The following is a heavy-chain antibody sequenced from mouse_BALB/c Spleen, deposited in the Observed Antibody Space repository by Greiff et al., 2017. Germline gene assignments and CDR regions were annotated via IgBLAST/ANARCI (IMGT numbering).Heavy chain of an antibody. V-gene: IGHV5-9-4*01. CDR3: ARDTTTVVAYYYAMDY. Sequence: EVHLVESGGGLVKPGGSLKLSCAASGFTFSSYAMSWVRQSPEKRLEWVAEISSGGSYTYYPDTVTGRFTISRDNAKNTLYLEMSSLRSEDTAMYYCARDTTTVVAYYYAMDYWGQGTSVTVSS. CDR1: GFTFSSYA. J-gene: IGHJ4*01. CDR2: ISSGGSYT. D-gene: IGHD1-1*01.